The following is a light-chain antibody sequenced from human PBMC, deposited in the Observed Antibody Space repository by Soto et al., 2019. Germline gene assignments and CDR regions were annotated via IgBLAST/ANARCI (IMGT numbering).Light chain of an antibody. CDR2: GAS. CDR3: QHYNDWPPTWT. V-gene: IGKV3-15*01. Sequence: EIVMTQSPATLSVSPGERATLSCRASQSVSSKLAWYQQKPGQTPRVLIYGASTRATGIPARFSGSGSGTEFTLTISSLQSEDSAVYHCQHYNDWPPTWTF. CDR1: QSVSSK. J-gene: IGKJ1*01.